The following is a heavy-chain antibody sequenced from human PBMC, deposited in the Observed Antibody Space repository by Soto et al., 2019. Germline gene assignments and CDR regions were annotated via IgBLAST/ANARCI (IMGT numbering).Heavy chain of an antibody. Sequence: QITLKESGPTLVKPTQTLTLTCTFSGFSLNTRGVGVGWIRQPPGKALEWLALISWDGEKRSSPSLKSRNTITKDTSENQVVLTMSNMGPVDTATYYCPHRRGDLLTGHYYFDYWGQGTLVTVSS. CDR3: PHRRGDLLTGHYYFDY. V-gene: IGHV2-5*02. D-gene: IGHD3-9*01. CDR1: GFSLNTRGVG. J-gene: IGHJ4*02. CDR2: ISWDGEK.